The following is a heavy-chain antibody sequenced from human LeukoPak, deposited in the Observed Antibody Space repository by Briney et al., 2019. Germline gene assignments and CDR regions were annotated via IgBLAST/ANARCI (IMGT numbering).Heavy chain of an antibody. D-gene: IGHD6-19*01. CDR1: GFTFSVYG. CDR3: AKAGYSSGWTRYYGMDV. J-gene: IGHJ6*02. Sequence: GGSLTLSCAASGFTFSVYGMYWVSQPPGKGLEWVALISYDGTDKYHVDSVKGRFTISRDNSNNTLYLQMNSLRPDDTAVYYCAKAGYSSGWTRYYGMDVWGQGTTVAVSS. V-gene: IGHV3-30*18. CDR2: ISYDGTDK.